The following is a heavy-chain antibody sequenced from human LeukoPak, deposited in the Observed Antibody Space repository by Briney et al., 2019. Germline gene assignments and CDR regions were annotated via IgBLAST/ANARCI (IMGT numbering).Heavy chain of an antibody. V-gene: IGHV4-34*01. CDR1: GGSFSGYY. CDR3: ARMLSPPKGDY. CDR2: INHSGST. Sequence: SETLSLTCAVYGGSFSGYYWSWIRQPPGKGLEWIGEINHSGSTNYNPSLKSRVTISVDTSKNQFSLKLSSVTAADTAVYYCARMLSPPKGDYWGQGTLVTVPS. D-gene: IGHD3-10*02. J-gene: IGHJ4*02.